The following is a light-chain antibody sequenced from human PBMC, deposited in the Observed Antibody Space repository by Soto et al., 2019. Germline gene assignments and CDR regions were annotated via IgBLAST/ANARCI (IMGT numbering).Light chain of an antibody. J-gene: IGKJ1*01. Sequence: IRMTQSPSSLSASTGDRVTITCRASQGVSSYLAWYQQKPGKAPKLLIYAASTLQSGVPSRFSGSGSGTDFTLTISCLQSEDFATYYCQQYYNYPWTFGQGTKVEIK. CDR2: AAS. V-gene: IGKV1-8*01. CDR1: QGVSSY. CDR3: QQYYNYPWT.